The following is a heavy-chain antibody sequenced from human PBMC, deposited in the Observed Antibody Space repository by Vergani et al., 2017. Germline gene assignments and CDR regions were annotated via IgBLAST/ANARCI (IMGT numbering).Heavy chain of an antibody. Sequence: QVHLEQSGTEVKKPGSSVKVSCKVSGDIFNNYTVTWVRQAPGQGLEWMGRIIPIIRLATSAQKFQDRVKITGDTSTNTVYMEMNNLRSEDTAVYYCAIVSPGDNGKWEPFDYWVQGNLVTVSS. CDR1: GDIFNNYT. J-gene: IGHJ4*02. CDR2: IIPIIRLA. V-gene: IGHV1-69*02. D-gene: IGHD5/OR15-5a*01. CDR3: AIVSPGDNGKWEPFDY.